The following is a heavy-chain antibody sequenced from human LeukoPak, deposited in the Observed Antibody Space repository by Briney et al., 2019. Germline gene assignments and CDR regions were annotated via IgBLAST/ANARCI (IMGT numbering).Heavy chain of an antibody. J-gene: IGHJ4*02. CDR2: IKQDGSEK. D-gene: IGHD3-22*01. CDR3: ARTYYYDSSAQSPISY. V-gene: IGHV3-7*01. CDR1: GFTFSSYW. Sequence: PGGSLRLSCAASGFTFSSYWMSWVRQAPGKGLEWVANIKQDGSEKYYVDSVKGRFTISRDNAKNSLYLQMNSLRAEDTAVYYCARTYYYDSSAQSPISYWGQGTLVTVSS.